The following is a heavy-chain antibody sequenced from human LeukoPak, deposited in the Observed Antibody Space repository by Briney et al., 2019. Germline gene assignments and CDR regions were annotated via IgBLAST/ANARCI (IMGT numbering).Heavy chain of an antibody. Sequence: GGSLRLSCAASGFTFSSYAMNWVRQAPGKGLEWVSAISGSGGSTYYADSVKGRFTISRDNSKNTLYLQMNSLRAEDTAVYYCAKGGSSWYTYFDYWGQGTLVTVSS. CDR3: AKGGSSWYTYFDY. CDR2: ISGSGGST. D-gene: IGHD6-13*01. CDR1: GFTFSSYA. V-gene: IGHV3-23*01. J-gene: IGHJ4*02.